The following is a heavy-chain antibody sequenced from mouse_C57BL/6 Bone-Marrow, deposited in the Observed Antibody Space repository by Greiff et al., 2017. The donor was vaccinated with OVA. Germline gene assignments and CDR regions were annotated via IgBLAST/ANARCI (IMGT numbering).Heavy chain of an antibody. CDR3: TRRLFAY. J-gene: IGHJ3*01. CDR2: ISSGGDYI. CDR1: GFTFSSYA. V-gene: IGHV5S21*01. Sequence: EVKLQESGEGLVKPGGSLKLSCAASGFTFSSYAMSWVRQTPEKRLEWVAYISSGGDYIYYADTVKGRFTISRDNAWNTLYLQMSSLKSEDTSMYYCTRRLFAYWGQGTLVTVSA.